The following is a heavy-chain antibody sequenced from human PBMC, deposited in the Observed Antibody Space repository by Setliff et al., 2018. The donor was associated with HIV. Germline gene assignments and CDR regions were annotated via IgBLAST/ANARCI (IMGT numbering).Heavy chain of an antibody. V-gene: IGHV3-7*03. J-gene: IGHJ6*03. CDR3: ARAAGYTGGWGYGATYHYYMDV. Sequence: LRLSCAASGFTFSSYVMSWVRQAPGKGLESVANINQLGSERYYVDSVKGRFTISRDNAKNSLFLQMNSLRVDDTAVYYCARAAGYTGGWGYGATYHYYMDVWGKGTTVTVSS. D-gene: IGHD6-19*01. CDR1: GFTFSSYV. CDR2: INQLGSER.